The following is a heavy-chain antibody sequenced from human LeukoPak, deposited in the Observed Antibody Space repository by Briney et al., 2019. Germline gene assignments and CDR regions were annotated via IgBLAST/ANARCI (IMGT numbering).Heavy chain of an antibody. Sequence: GASVKVSCKASGYTFTDYYMHWVRQAPGQGLEWMGWINPNSGGTNHAQKFQGRVTMTRDTSISTVYMELTRLSSDDTAVYYCARGGTPYGDFDYWGQGTLVTVSS. J-gene: IGHJ4*02. D-gene: IGHD4-17*01. V-gene: IGHV1-2*02. CDR1: GYTFTDYY. CDR3: ARGGTPYGDFDY. CDR2: INPNSGGT.